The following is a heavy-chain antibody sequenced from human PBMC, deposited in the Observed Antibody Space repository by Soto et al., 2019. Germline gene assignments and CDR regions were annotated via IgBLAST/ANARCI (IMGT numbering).Heavy chain of an antibody. D-gene: IGHD4-17*01. V-gene: IGHV3-23*01. CDR3: ARRCYGDYMWGMVV. CDR2: ISGSGGST. J-gene: IGHJ6*01. Sequence: HPGGSLRLSCAASGFTFSSYAMSWVRQAPGKGLEWVSAISGSGGSTYYADSVKGRFTISRDNSKNTLYLQMNSLRAEDTAVYYYARRCYGDYMWGMVVWCPGTTVNVFS. CDR1: GFTFSSYA.